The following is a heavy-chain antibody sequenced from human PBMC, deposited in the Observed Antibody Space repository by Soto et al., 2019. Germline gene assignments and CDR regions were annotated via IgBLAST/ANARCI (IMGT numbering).Heavy chain of an antibody. CDR1: GGSISNYY. J-gene: IGHJ6*02. D-gene: IGHD3-10*01. Sequence: SETLSLTCTVSGGSISNYYWSWIRQPPGRGLEWIGHIFYSGSTNYNPALKSRVTISVDTSKSQFSLKLSSVTAADTAVYYCARDRLITMVRGVIGLYGMDVWGQGNTVTVSS. CDR2: IFYSGST. V-gene: IGHV4-59*01. CDR3: ARDRLITMVRGVIGLYGMDV.